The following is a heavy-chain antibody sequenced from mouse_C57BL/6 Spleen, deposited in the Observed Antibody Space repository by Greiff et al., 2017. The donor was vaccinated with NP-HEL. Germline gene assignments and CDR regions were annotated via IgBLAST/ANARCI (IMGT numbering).Heavy chain of an antibody. J-gene: IGHJ2*01. V-gene: IGHV14-3*01. CDR2: IDPANGNT. D-gene: IGHD1-1*01. CDR1: GFNIKNTY. CDR3: ARDYGSSSCYFDY. Sequence: EVKLVESVAELVRPGASVKLSCTASGFNIKNTYMHWVKQRPEQGLEWIGRIDPANGNTKYAPKFQGKATITADTSSNTAYLQLSSLTSEDTAIYYCARDYGSSSCYFDYWGQGTTLTVSS.